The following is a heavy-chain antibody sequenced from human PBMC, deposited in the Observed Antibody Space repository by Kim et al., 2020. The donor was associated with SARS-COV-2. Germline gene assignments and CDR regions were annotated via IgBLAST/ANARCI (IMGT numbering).Heavy chain of an antibody. Sequence: SETLSLTCTVSGGSISSSSYYWGWIRQPPGKGLEWIGSIYHSGSTYYNPSLKSRVTISVDTSKNQFSLKLISVTAADTAVYFCASPRIWGSYPFDYWGQGTLVTVSS. CDR2: IYHSGST. CDR3: ASPRIWGSYPFDY. D-gene: IGHD3-16*02. V-gene: IGHV4-39*01. CDR1: GGSISSSSYY. J-gene: IGHJ4*02.